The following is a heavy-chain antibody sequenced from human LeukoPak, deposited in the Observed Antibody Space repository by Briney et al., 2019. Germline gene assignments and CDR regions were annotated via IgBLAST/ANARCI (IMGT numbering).Heavy chain of an antibody. Sequence: PGGSLRLSCAASGFTFSDYYMSWIRQAPGKGLEWVSYISSSGSTIYYADSVKGRFTISRDNAKNSLYLQMNSLRAEDTAVYYCARDRMYYDGKGTLYYFDYWGQGTLVTVSS. D-gene: IGHD3-22*01. J-gene: IGHJ4*02. CDR3: ARDRMYYDGKGTLYYFDY. CDR2: ISSSGSTI. V-gene: IGHV3-11*01. CDR1: GFTFSDYY.